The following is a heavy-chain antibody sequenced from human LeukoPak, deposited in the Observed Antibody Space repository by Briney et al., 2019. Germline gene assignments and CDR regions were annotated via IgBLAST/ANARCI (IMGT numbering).Heavy chain of an antibody. J-gene: IGHJ6*02. CDR2: FDPEDGET. Sequence: ASVKVSCTVSGYTLTELSMHWVRQAPGKGLEWMGGFDPEDGETIYAQKFQGRVTMTEDTSTDTAYMELSSLRSEDTAVYYSATARFAVVVPAAPLYYYGMDVWGQGTTVTVSS. CDR3: ATARFAVVVPAAPLYYYGMDV. V-gene: IGHV1-24*01. CDR1: GYTLTELS. D-gene: IGHD2-2*01.